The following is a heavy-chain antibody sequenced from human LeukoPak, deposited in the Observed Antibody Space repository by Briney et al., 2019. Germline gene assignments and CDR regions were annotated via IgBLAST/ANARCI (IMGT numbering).Heavy chain of an antibody. J-gene: IGHJ4*02. V-gene: IGHV3-74*01. CDR2: INSDGSST. D-gene: IGHD3-9*01. CDR3: ARRMRYFDWLFDY. Sequence: GGSLRLSCAASGFTFSSYWMHWVRQAPGKGLVWVSRINSDGSSTSYADSVKGRFTISRDNAKNTLYPQMNSLRAEDTAVYYCARRMRYFDWLFDYWGQGTLVTVSS. CDR1: GFTFSSYW.